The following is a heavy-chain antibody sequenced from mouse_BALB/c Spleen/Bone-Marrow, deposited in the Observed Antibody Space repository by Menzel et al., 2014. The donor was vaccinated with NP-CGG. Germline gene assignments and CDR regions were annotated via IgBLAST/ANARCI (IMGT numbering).Heavy chain of an antibody. CDR3: ARASSGNCYAMDY. CDR1: GFSLTSYG. Sequence: VQGVESGPGLVTPSQCLSISCTASGFSLTSYGVHWVRQPPGKGLEWLGVIYAGGSTNYYSGLKSRLNISKDNSKGQVFLKMNSLQTDDTAMYYYARASSGNCYAMDYWGQGTSVTVSS. J-gene: IGHJ4*01. D-gene: IGHD2-1*01. CDR2: IYAGGST. V-gene: IGHV2-9*02.